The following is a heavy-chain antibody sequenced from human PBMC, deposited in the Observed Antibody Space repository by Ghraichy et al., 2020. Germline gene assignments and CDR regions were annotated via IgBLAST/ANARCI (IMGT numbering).Heavy chain of an antibody. CDR1: GFTFDDYT. CDR2: ISWDGDST. V-gene: IGHV3-43*01. Sequence: LSLTCAASGFTFDDYTIHWVRQTPGKDLEWVCLISWDGDSTYYADSVKGRFTISRDNARTSLYLQMNSLGTEDTALYYCAKEISARGLSFGTYAMDVWGQGTTVTVSS. CDR3: AKEISARGLSFGTYAMDV. J-gene: IGHJ6*02. D-gene: IGHD3-3*01.